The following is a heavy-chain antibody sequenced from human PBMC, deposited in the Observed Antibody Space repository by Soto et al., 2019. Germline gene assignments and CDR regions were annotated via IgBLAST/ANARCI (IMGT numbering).Heavy chain of an antibody. D-gene: IGHD2-8*01. J-gene: IGHJ4*02. Sequence: PGGSLRLSCAASGFTFSDYYMSWIRQAPGKGLEWVSYISSSSSYTNYADSVKGRFTISRDNAKNSLYLQMNSLRAEDTAVYYCARTPDCTNGVCSAGFDYWGQGTRVTVSS. CDR3: ARTPDCTNGVCSAGFDY. CDR2: ISSSSSYT. CDR1: GFTFSDYY. V-gene: IGHV3-11*06.